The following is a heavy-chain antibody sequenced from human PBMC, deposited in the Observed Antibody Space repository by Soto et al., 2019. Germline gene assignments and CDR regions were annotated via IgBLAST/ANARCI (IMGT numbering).Heavy chain of an antibody. D-gene: IGHD6-19*01. CDR2: MSYDGSNK. Sequence: QVHLVESGGGVVQPGRSLRLSCAASGFTFSNYAMHWVRQAPGKGLEWVTVMSYDGSNKYYADSVKGRFTISRDNSKNTLYLQMNSLRAEDTAVYYCARGGIHVAGKDYWGQGTLVTVSS. CDR1: GFTFSNYA. V-gene: IGHV3-30*04. CDR3: ARGGIHVAGKDY. J-gene: IGHJ4*02.